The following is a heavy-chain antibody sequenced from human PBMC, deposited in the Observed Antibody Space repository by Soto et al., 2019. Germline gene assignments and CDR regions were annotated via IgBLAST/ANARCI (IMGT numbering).Heavy chain of an antibody. CDR3: ARGPANLLYSSSWYHLNWFDP. CDR2: INHSGST. V-gene: IGHV4-34*01. CDR1: GGSFSGYY. J-gene: IGHJ5*02. D-gene: IGHD6-13*01. Sequence: NPSETLSLTCAVYGGSFSGYYWSWIRQPPGKGLEWIGEINHSGSTNYNPSLKSRVTISVDTSKNQFSLKLSSVTAADTAVYYCARGPANLLYSSSWYHLNWFDPWGQGTLVTVSS.